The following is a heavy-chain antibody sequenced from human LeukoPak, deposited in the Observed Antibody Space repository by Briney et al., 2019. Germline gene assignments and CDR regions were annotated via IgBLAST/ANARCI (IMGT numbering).Heavy chain of an antibody. CDR1: GGSISSYY. D-gene: IGHD6-19*01. Sequence: PSETLSLTCTVSGGSISSYYWSWIRQPPGKGLEWIGYTYYSGSTNYNPSLKSRVTISVDTSKNQFSLKLSSVTAADTAVYYCARDLLVIAVAGTDYYYGMDVWGQGTTVTVSS. V-gene: IGHV4-59*01. CDR2: TYYSGST. J-gene: IGHJ6*02. CDR3: ARDLLVIAVAGTDYYYGMDV.